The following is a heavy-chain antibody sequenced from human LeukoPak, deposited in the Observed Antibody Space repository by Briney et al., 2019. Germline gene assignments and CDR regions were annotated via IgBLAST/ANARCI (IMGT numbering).Heavy chain of an antibody. V-gene: IGHV1-46*01. Sequence: GASVKVSCKASGYTFINNWMHWVRQAPGQGLEWIGLINPTGTGALYAQKFQGRVTMTRDMSTSTVYMELSSLRSEDTAVYYCARATNPNYYDSSGRGFVLLWGQGTLVTVSS. D-gene: IGHD3-22*01. CDR3: ARATNPNYYDSSGRGFVLL. CDR2: INPTGTGA. J-gene: IGHJ4*02. CDR1: GYTFINNW.